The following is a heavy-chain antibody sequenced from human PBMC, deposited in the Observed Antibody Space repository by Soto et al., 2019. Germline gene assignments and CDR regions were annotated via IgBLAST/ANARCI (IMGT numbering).Heavy chain of an antibody. CDR3: AREEGYCGGGSCFRSAFEL. CDR2: TFNFDGSL. CDR1: GFALSTYS. J-gene: IGHJ3*01. Sequence: EVQLVESGGRLVKPGGSLRLSCAASGFALSTYSIGWVRQAPGKGLEWVSFTFNFDGSLYYADSVKGRFAISRDNAKNSVYLQMISLRAADTAVYYCAREEGYCGGGSCFRSAFELWGQGTVVTVSS. V-gene: IGHV3-21*01. D-gene: IGHD2-15*01.